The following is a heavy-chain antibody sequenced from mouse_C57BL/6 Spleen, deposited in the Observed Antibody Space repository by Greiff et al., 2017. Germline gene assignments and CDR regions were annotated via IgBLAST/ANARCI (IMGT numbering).Heavy chain of an antibody. CDR1: GYTFTDYY. J-gene: IGHJ1*03. CDR2: INPNNGGT. Sequence: VQLQQSGPELVKPGASVKISCKASGYTFTDYYMNWVKQSHGKSLEWIGDINPNNGGTSHNQKFKGKATLTVDKSTSTAYIELRSLTSEVTSVYYCAKEVRTVTGYFGVGGTGTTVTFSS. V-gene: IGHV1-26*01. CDR3: AKEVRTVTGYFGV. D-gene: IGHD1-1*01.